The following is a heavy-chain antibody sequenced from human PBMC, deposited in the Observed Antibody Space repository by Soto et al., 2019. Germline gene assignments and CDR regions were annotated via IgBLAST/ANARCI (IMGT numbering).Heavy chain of an antibody. CDR1: GGTFTRHT. J-gene: IGHJ6*02. Sequence: QVQLVQSGAEVKKPGSSVKVSCEASGGTFTRHTLSWVRQAPGQGLEWMGGILPIFGAANYAQKFRDRVTITADQSTSIAYMELSSLTSEDTAIYYCARVGVHCRSSSCGMDVWGQGTAVTVSS. CDR2: ILPIFGAA. CDR3: ARVGVHCRSSSCGMDV. D-gene: IGHD2-2*01. V-gene: IGHV1-69*01.